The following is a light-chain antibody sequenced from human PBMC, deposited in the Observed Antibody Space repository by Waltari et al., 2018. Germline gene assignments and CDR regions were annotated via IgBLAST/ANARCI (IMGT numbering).Light chain of an antibody. Sequence: EIVLTQSPGTLSLSPGERATLSCRASQSVSGTYLAWYQQKPGQAPRLLIYGASSRATGIPDRFSGRGSGTDFSLTISRLEPEDCAIYYCHQYDTSTGTFGQGTKVEIK. J-gene: IGKJ1*01. CDR2: GAS. V-gene: IGKV3-20*01. CDR3: HQYDTSTGT. CDR1: QSVSGTY.